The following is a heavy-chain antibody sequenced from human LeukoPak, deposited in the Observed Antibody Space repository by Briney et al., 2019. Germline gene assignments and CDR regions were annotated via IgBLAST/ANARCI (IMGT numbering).Heavy chain of an antibody. J-gene: IGHJ2*01. Sequence: GGSLRLSCAASGFTFSSFSMNWVRQAPGKGLEWVSHIPSGSDPIYYADSVKGRFTISRDNAKNTLYLQTNSLRAEDTAVYYCARGVAGTWYFDLWGRGTLVTVSS. CDR1: GFTFSSFS. CDR3: ARGVAGTWYFDL. CDR2: IPSGSDPI. D-gene: IGHD6-19*01. V-gene: IGHV3-48*04.